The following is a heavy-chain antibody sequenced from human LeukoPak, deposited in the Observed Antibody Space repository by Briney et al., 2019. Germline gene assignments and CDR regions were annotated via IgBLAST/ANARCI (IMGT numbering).Heavy chain of an antibody. CDR3: AKDYRIGYSDHFDY. Sequence: GGSLRLSCVGSGFTFSSHAMSWVRRAPEKGLEWVSGIYESGQTTHYADSVKGRFSISRDNSKNILYLQMDSLRGEDTAIHYCAKDYRIGYSDHFDYWGQGALVTVSS. D-gene: IGHD2-21*01. V-gene: IGHV3-23*01. CDR1: GFTFSSHA. CDR2: IYESGQTT. J-gene: IGHJ4*02.